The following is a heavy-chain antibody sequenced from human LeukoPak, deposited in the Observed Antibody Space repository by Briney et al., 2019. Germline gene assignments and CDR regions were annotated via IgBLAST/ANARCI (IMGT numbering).Heavy chain of an antibody. Sequence: ASVKVSCKASGYTFTTYGISWVRQAPGQGLEWVGWISPYNGYTNYAQKLQGRVTMTTDTSTNTAYMDLRSLRSDDPAVYYCARDHWSHYYGSGGQNYFDPWGQGTLVIVSS. CDR1: GYTFTTYG. V-gene: IGHV1-18*01. CDR2: ISPYNGYT. CDR3: ARDHWSHYYGSGGQNYFDP. D-gene: IGHD3-10*01. J-gene: IGHJ5*02.